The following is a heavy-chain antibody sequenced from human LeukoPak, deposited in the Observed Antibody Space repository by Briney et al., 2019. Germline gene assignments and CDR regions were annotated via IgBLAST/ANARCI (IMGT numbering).Heavy chain of an antibody. CDR1: GFTFSSYG. Sequence: GSLRLSCAASGFTFSSYGMSWVRQPPGKGLEWIGSIYYSGSTYYNPSLKSRVTISVDTSKNQFSLKLSSVTAADTAVYYCARHAEDTAMVTLVDYWGQGTLVTVSS. CDR3: ARHAEDTAMVTLVDY. V-gene: IGHV4-39*01. CDR2: IYYSGST. J-gene: IGHJ4*02. D-gene: IGHD5-18*01.